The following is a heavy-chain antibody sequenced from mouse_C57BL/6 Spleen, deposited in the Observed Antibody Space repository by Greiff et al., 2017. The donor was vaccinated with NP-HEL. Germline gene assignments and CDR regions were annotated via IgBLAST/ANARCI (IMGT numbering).Heavy chain of an antibody. CDR1: GYTFPSYW. D-gene: IGHD2-2*01. CDR3: ARSEGYGYDGEWYFDV. V-gene: IGHV1-52*01. CDR2: IDPSDSET. Sequence: QVQLKQPGAELVRPGSSVKLSCKASGYTFPSYWMHWVKQRPIQGLEWIGNIDPSDSETHYNQKFKDKATLTVDKSSSTAYMQLSSLTSEDSAVYYCARSEGYGYDGEWYFDVWGTGTTVTVSS. J-gene: IGHJ1*03.